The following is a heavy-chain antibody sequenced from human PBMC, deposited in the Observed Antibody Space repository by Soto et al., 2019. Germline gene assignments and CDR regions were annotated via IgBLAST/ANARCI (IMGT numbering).Heavy chain of an antibody. CDR2: IGPRGRDT. Sequence: LRLSCAVSGFTINSHAMGWVRQAPGKGLEWVSAIGPRGRDTYYADSVKGRFTISRDNSKNTVSLQMNSLRAEDTAVYYCAILGGTYYAFDFWGQGTLVTVS. V-gene: IGHV3-23*01. D-gene: IGHD1-26*01. CDR3: AILGGTYYAFDF. CDR1: GFTINSHA. J-gene: IGHJ3*01.